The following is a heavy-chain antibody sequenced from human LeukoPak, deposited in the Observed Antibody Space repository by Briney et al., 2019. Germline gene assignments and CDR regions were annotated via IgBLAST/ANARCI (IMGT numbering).Heavy chain of an antibody. J-gene: IGHJ5*02. CDR2: IYTSGST. V-gene: IGHV4-4*07. Sequence: AETLSLTCTVSGCSISSYYWSWIRQPAGKGLEWIGRIYTSGSTNYNPSLKSRVTMSVDTSKNQFSLKLSSVTAADTVVYYCARAGYPKIAAAAVDDWFDPWGQGTLVTVSS. CDR3: ARAGYPKIAAAAVDDWFDP. D-gene: IGHD6-13*01. CDR1: GCSISSYY.